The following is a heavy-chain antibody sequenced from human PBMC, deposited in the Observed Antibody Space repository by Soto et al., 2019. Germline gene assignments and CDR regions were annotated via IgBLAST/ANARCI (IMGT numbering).Heavy chain of an antibody. V-gene: IGHV5-51*01. J-gene: IGHJ5*02. CDR3: ARHALWFGELSWFDP. D-gene: IGHD3-10*01. CDR2: IYPGDSDT. Sequence: GESLKISCKGSGYSFTSYWIGWVRQMPGKGLEWMGIIYPGDSDTRYSPSFQGQVTISADKSISTAYLQWSSLKASDTAMYYCARHALWFGELSWFDPWGQGTLVIVSS. CDR1: GYSFTSYW.